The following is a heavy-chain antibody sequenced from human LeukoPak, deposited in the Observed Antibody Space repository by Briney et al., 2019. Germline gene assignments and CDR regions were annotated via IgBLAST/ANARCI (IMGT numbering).Heavy chain of an antibody. CDR3: AKEGDSGYDSLFDY. J-gene: IGHJ4*02. CDR1: GFTFSDYY. D-gene: IGHD5-12*01. CDR2: ISSSGTTI. V-gene: IGHV3-11*04. Sequence: GGSLRLSCAASGFTFSDYYMSWIRQAPGKGLEWVSYISSSGTTIYYADSVKGRFTISRDNSKNTLYLQMNSLRAEDTAVYYCAKEGDSGYDSLFDYWGQGTLVTVSS.